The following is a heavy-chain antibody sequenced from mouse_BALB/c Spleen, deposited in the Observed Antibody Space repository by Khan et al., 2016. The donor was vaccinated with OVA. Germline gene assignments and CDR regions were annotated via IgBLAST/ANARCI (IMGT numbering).Heavy chain of an antibody. Sequence: QVQLQQSGAELARPGASVKMSCKASGYTFTSYTIHWIKKRPGQGLEWIGYINPSNGYTNYNQKFKDKATLTTDKSSTTAYLQMSSLQSEDSPVYNCVRDGAYHRNDGWFAYWGQGTLVTVSA. J-gene: IGHJ3*01. D-gene: IGHD2-14*01. CDR1: GYTFTSYT. CDR2: INPSNGYT. V-gene: IGHV1-4*01. CDR3: VRDGAYHRNDGWFAY.